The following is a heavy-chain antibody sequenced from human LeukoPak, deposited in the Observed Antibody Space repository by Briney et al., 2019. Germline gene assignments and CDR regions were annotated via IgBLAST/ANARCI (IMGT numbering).Heavy chain of an antibody. Sequence: KSGWSQRLSCAGSGFTFSGYSMNWVRQAPGKGLEWVSSISSSSSYIYYADSVKGRFTISRDNAKNSLYLQMNSLRAEDTAVYYCARDVKGGSYLVFDYWGQGTLVTVSS. D-gene: IGHD1-26*01. CDR1: GFTFSGYS. J-gene: IGHJ4*02. CDR2: ISSSSSYI. CDR3: ARDVKGGSYLVFDY. V-gene: IGHV3-21*01.